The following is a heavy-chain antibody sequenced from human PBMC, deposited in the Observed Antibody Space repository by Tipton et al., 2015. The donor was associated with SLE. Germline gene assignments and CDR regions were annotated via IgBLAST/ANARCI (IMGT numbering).Heavy chain of an antibody. D-gene: IGHD5-12*01. CDR3: AGTDETGGSPIVATTRVDY. CDR1: GGSISSYY. CDR2: IYYSGST. J-gene: IGHJ4*02. Sequence: TLSLTCTVSGGSISSYYWSWIRQPPGKGLEWIGYIYYSGSTNYNPSLKSRVTISVDTSKNLFSLKLSSVTAADTAVYYCAGTDETGGSPIVATTRVDYWGQGTLVTVSS. V-gene: IGHV4-59*08.